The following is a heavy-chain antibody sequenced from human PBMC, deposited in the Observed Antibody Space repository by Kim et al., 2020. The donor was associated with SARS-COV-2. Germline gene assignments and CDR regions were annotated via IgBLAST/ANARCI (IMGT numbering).Heavy chain of an antibody. CDR3: ARDGSYEFWSGYWSSSNYYYGMDV. CDR1: GFTFSSYE. V-gene: IGHV3-48*03. J-gene: IGHJ6*02. D-gene: IGHD3-3*01. Sequence: GGSLRLSCAASGFTFSSYEMNWVRQAPGKGLEWVSYISSSGSTIYYADSVKGRFTISRDNAKNSLYLQMNSLRAEDTAVYYCARDGSYEFWSGYWSSSNYYYGMDVWGQGTTVTVSS. CDR2: ISSSGSTI.